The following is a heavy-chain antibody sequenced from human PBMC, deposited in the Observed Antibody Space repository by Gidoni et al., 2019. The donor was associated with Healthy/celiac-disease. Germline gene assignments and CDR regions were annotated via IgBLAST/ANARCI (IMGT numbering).Heavy chain of an antibody. J-gene: IGHJ6*04. CDR3: ATFAPMERAIYYYYGMDV. CDR1: GYTLTELS. D-gene: IGHD1-26*01. V-gene: IGHV1-24*01. CDR2: FDPEDGEK. Sequence: QVQLVQSGAEVKKPGASVKVSCKVSGYTLTELSMHWVRQAPGKGLEWMGGFDPEDGEKIYAQKVQGRVTMTEETSTDTAHMELSSLRSEDTAVYYCATFAPMERAIYYYYGMDVWGKGTTVTVSS.